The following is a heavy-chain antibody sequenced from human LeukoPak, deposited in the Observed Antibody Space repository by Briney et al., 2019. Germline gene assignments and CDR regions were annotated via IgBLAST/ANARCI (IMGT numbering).Heavy chain of an antibody. J-gene: IGHJ2*01. CDR2: LNPSGGST. CDR1: GYSFNSQG. D-gene: IGHD2-15*01. CDR3: ARCDHFEVAAKRDWYFDL. Sequence: GASVRVSCKASGYSFNSQGMNWVRQAPGQGLEWMGILNPSGGSTSYAQKFQGRVTMTRDMSTSTVYMELSSLRSEDTAVYYCARCDHFEVAAKRDWYFDLWGRGTLVTVSS. V-gene: IGHV1-46*02.